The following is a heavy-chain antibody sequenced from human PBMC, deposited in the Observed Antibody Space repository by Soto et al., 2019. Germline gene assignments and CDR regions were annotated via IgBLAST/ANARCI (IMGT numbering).Heavy chain of an antibody. CDR1: GFTFSSYA. CDR2: ISGSGGST. V-gene: IGHV3-23*01. Sequence: GGSLRLSCAASGFTFSSYAMSWVRQAPGKGLEWVSAISGSGGSTYYADSVKGRFTISRDNSKNTLYLQMNSLRGEDTAVYYCRLTYYYDTSGSPLDYWGPGTLVTVSS. J-gene: IGHJ4*02. CDR3: RLTYYYDTSGSPLDY. D-gene: IGHD3-22*01.